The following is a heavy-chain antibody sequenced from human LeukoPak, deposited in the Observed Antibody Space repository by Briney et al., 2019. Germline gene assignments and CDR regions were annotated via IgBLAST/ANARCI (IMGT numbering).Heavy chain of an antibody. CDR3: ARDMAVAGFDY. J-gene: IGHJ4*02. V-gene: IGHV4-59*01. D-gene: IGHD6-19*01. CDR2: INFSGST. Sequence: SETLSLTCTISSGSIGSFYWSWIRQPPGKGLEWIGYINFSGSTKSNSALESRVTISMDTSKNQFSLKLSSVTAADTAVYYCARDMAVAGFDYWGQGTLVTVSS. CDR1: SGSIGSFY.